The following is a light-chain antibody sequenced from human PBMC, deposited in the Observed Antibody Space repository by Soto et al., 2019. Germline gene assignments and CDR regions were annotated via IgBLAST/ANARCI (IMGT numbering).Light chain of an antibody. J-gene: IGKJ4*01. Sequence: DIQMTQSPSTLSASVGDRVTITCRASQIISTWLAWYQQKPGKAPNLLIYKASRLESGVPSRFSGSGSGTEFTLTISSLQPDDFATYYCQPYDSWPLTFGGGTKVEIK. CDR2: KAS. CDR3: QPYDSWPLT. V-gene: IGKV1-5*03. CDR1: QIISTW.